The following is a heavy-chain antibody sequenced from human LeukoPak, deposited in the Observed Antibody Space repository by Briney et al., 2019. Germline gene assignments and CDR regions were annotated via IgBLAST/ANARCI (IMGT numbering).Heavy chain of an antibody. CDR1: GYSISSGYY. D-gene: IGHD6-19*01. CDR3: ARGLAAVAWYYYYMDV. Sequence: PSETLSLTCTVSGYSISSGYYWGWIRQPPGKGLEWIGEINHSGSTNYNPSLKSRVTISVDTSKNQFSLKLSSVTAADTAVYYCARGLAAVAWYYYYMDVWGKGTTVTVSS. J-gene: IGHJ6*03. V-gene: IGHV4-38-2*02. CDR2: INHSGST.